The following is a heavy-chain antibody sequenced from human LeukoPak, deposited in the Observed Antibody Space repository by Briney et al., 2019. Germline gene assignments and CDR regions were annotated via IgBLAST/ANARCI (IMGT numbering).Heavy chain of an antibody. CDR1: GFTFYDYA. D-gene: IGHD5-18*01. V-gene: IGHV3-9*01. CDR3: AKDMVDTAMGPLDY. CDR2: ISWNSGSI. J-gene: IGHJ4*02. Sequence: GGSLRLSCAASGFTFYDYAMHWVRQAPGKGLEWVSGISWNSGSIGYADSVKGRFTISRDNAKNSLYLQMNSLRAEDTALYYCAKDMVDTAMGPLDYWGQGTLVTVSS.